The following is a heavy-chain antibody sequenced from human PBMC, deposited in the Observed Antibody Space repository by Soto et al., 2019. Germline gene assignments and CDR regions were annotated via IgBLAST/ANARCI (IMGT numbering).Heavy chain of an antibody. V-gene: IGHV3-48*02. CDR3: VTDHDCVSPMPLAAN. J-gene: IGHJ4*02. D-gene: IGHD2-21*01. Sequence: GGCLRLSCAACGFSFYSYIMDWFRQDTGKGLEWVSYISCTSAATYYADSVKGRFTISRDNGKNSLYLQMNGLRDEDTAVYYCVTDHDCVSPMPLAANWVKGTLVPVFS. CDR1: GFSFYSYI. CDR2: ISCTSAAT.